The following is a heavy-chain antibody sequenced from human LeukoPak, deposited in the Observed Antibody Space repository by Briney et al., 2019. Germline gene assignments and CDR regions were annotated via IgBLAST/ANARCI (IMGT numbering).Heavy chain of an antibody. CDR3: VARPGIAAAGTRYYYMDV. D-gene: IGHD6-13*01. J-gene: IGHJ6*03. CDR2: ISSSGSTI. Sequence: GGSLRLSCAASGFTFSDYYMSWIRQAPGKGLEWVSYISSSGSTIYYADSVKGRFTISRDNAKNSLYLQMNSLRAEDTAVYYCVARPGIAAAGTRYYYMDVWGKGTTVTVSS. V-gene: IGHV3-11*01. CDR1: GFTFSDYY.